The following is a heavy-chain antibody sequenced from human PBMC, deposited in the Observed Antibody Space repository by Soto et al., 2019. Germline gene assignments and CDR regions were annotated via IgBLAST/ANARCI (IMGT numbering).Heavy chain of an antibody. CDR3: ARERGGGVDIVATIKVYYYYYMDV. CDR2: ISSSSSYI. D-gene: IGHD5-12*01. J-gene: IGHJ6*03. V-gene: IGHV3-21*01. Sequence: GGSLRLSCAASGFTFSSYSMNWVRQAPGKGLEWVSSISSSSSYIYYADSVKGRFTISRDNAKNSLYLQMNSLRAEDTAVYYCARERGGGVDIVATIKVYYYYYMDVWGKGTTVTVSS. CDR1: GFTFSSYS.